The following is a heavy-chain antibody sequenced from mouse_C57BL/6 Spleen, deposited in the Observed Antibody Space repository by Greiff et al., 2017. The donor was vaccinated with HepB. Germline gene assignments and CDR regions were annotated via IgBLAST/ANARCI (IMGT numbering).Heavy chain of an antibody. Sequence: EVNVVESGGDLVKPGGSLKLSCAASGFTFSSYGMSWVRQTPDKRLEWVATISSGGSYTYYPDSVKGRFTISRDNAKNTLYLQMSSLKSEDTAMYYCARHVGYYFDYWGQGTTLTVSS. D-gene: IGHD2-14*01. J-gene: IGHJ2*01. CDR1: GFTFSSYG. CDR3: ARHVGYYFDY. CDR2: ISSGGSYT. V-gene: IGHV5-6*01.